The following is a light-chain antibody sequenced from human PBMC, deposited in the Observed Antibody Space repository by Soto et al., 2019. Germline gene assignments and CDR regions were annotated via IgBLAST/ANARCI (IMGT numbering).Light chain of an antibody. CDR1: QAVSNF. Sequence: DIQMTQSPSSLSASVGDRVTITCRASQAVSNFVAWYQHRPGMAPKVLMYAASTLQTGVSSRFIGSGARTDFTLTISRLLAEDFATYYCQQTHSAPWTFGQGTRVDVK. J-gene: IGKJ1*01. V-gene: IGKV1-39*01. CDR3: QQTHSAPWT. CDR2: AAS.